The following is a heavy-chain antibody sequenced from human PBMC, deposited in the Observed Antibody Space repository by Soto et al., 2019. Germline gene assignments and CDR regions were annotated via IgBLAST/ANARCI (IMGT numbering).Heavy chain of an antibody. CDR3: ARDMYYYDSSGYFLDAFDI. V-gene: IGHV4-59*01. CDR1: GGSISSYY. D-gene: IGHD3-22*01. CDR2: IYYSGST. J-gene: IGHJ3*02. Sequence: PSETLSLTCTVSGGSISSYYWSWIRQPPGKGLEWIGYIYYSGSTNYNPSLKSRVTISVDTSKNQFSLKLSSVTAADTAVYYCARDMYYYDSSGYFLDAFDIWGQRTMVTVSS.